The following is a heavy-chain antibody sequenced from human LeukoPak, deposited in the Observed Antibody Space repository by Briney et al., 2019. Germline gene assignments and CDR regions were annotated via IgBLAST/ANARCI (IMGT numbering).Heavy chain of an antibody. Sequence: GGSLRLSCAASGFTVSSNYMSWVRQAPRKGLEWVSVTYTGGSTNYADSVKGRFSISRDNSKNTLYLQMNSLRAEDTAVYYCARVDVVTVGKNAFDIWGQGTMVTVSS. D-gene: IGHD4-23*01. V-gene: IGHV3-53*01. CDR1: GFTVSSNY. J-gene: IGHJ3*02. CDR2: TYTGGST. CDR3: ARVDVVTVGKNAFDI.